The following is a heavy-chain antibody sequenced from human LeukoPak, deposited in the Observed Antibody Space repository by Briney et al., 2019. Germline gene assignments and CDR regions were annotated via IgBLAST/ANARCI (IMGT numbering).Heavy chain of an antibody. J-gene: IGHJ4*02. Sequence: PGGSLRLSCAASGFTFSSHWMHWVRQAPGKGLVWVSRINSDVSNTAYADSVKGRFTISRDNAKNTLYLQMNSLRAEDTAVYYCVRGDWGSGYWGQGTLVTVSS. CDR1: GFTFSSHW. CDR3: VRGDWGSGY. V-gene: IGHV3-74*01. CDR2: INSDVSNT. D-gene: IGHD7-27*01.